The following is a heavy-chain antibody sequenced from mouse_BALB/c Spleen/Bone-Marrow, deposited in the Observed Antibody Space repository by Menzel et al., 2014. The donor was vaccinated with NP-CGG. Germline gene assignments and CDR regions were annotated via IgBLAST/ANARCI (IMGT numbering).Heavy chain of an antibody. CDR1: GYTFTSYW. CDR3: ARWLLLDY. V-gene: IGHV1S22*01. J-gene: IGHJ2*01. D-gene: IGHD2-3*01. Sequence: LQQSGSELVRPGASVKLPCKASGYTFTSYWMHWVKQRPGQGLEWIGNIYPGTGSTNYDEKFKSKATLTVDTSSRTAYMQLSSLTSEDSAVYYCARWLLLDYWGQGTTLTVSS. CDR2: IYPGTGST.